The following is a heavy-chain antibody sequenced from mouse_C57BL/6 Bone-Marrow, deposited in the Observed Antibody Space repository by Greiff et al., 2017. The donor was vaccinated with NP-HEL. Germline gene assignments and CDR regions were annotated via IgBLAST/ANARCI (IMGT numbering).Heavy chain of an antibody. CDR2: IRNKANGYTT. CDR3: ARYSLTTVVDGDFDV. D-gene: IGHD1-1*01. J-gene: IGHJ1*03. CDR1: GFTFTDYY. Sequence: EVKLMESGGGLVQPGGSLSLSCAASGFTFTDYYMSWVRQPPGKALEWLGVIRNKANGYTTEYSASVKGRFTISRDNSQSSLYLQMNALRTEDSATYYCARYSLTTVVDGDFDVWGTGTTVTVSS. V-gene: IGHV7-3*01.